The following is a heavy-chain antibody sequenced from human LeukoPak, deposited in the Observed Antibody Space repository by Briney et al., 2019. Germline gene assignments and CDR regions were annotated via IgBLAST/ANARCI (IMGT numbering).Heavy chain of an antibody. CDR3: ARERDYSNYPVGWFDP. V-gene: IGHV4-31*03. CDR2: IYYSGST. CDR1: GGSISSGGYY. J-gene: IGHJ5*02. Sequence: RTSETLSLTCTVSGGSISSGGYYWSWIRQHPGKGLEWIGYIYYSGSTYYNPSLKSRVTISVDTSKNQFSLKLSSVTAADTAVYYCARERDYSNYPVGWFDPWGQGTLVTVSS. D-gene: IGHD4-11*01.